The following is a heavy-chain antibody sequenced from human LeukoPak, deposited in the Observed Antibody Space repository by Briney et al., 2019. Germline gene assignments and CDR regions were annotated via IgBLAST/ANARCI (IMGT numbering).Heavy chain of an antibody. CDR3: ARVYYYDSSGWYDY. D-gene: IGHD3-22*01. V-gene: IGHV1-46*01. Sequence: ASVKVSCTASGGTFSSYAISWVRQAPGQGLEWMGIINPSGGSTSYAQKFQGRVTMTRDTSTSTVYMELSSLRSEDTAVYYCARVYYYDSSGWYDYWGQGTLVTVSS. CDR1: GGTFSSYA. CDR2: INPSGGST. J-gene: IGHJ4*02.